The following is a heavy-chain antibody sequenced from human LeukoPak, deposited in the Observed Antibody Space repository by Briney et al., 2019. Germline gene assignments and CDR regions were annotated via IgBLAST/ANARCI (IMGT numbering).Heavy chain of an antibody. CDR3: ARVQRSSSGWYEAGLDY. CDR2: INSDGSIT. V-gene: IGHV3-74*01. CDR1: GFTFSSYW. Sequence: GGSLRLSCAASGFTFSSYWMYSVRQAPGQGLVWVSHINSDGSITSYADSVKGRFTISRDNAKNTLYLQMNSLIAEDTAVYYCARVQRSSSGWYEAGLDYWGQGTLVTVSS. J-gene: IGHJ4*02. D-gene: IGHD6-19*01.